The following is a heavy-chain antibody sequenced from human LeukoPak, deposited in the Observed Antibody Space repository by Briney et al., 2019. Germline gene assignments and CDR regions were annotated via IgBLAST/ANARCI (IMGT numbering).Heavy chain of an antibody. V-gene: IGHV1-8*01. D-gene: IGHD3-9*01. CDR1: GYTFTSYD. CDR2: MNPNSGNT. J-gene: IGHJ5*02. Sequence: ASVKVSCQASGYTFTSYDINWVRQATGQGLEWMGWMNPNSGNTVYAQKFQGRVAMNRNTSISTAYMELSSLRSEDTAVYYCARLLYDKEWFDPWGQGTLVTVSS. CDR3: ARLLYDKEWFDP.